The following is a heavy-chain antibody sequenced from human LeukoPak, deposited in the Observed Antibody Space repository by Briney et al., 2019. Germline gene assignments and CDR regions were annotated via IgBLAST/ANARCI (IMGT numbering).Heavy chain of an antibody. CDR1: GVSFSSYA. D-gene: IGHD6-19*01. Sequence: GSLRLSCADSGVSFSSYAMSWVREAPGEGLEWVSGISGSGGITNTADSVKGRSTTSGDNSKNTLHLQMNSLRAEDTAVYYCAKAKSGWHLFDYWGQGTLVTVSS. V-gene: IGHV3-23*01. J-gene: IGHJ4*02. CDR3: AKAKSGWHLFDY. CDR2: ISGSGGIT.